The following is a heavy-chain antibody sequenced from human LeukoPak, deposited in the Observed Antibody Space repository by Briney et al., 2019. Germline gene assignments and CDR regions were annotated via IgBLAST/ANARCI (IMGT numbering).Heavy chain of an antibody. V-gene: IGHV1-8*01. J-gene: IGHJ4*02. D-gene: IGHD6-13*01. CDR3: ARDISVSPGIAAAGTDY. CDR2: MNPNSGNT. Sequence: ASVTVSCKASGYTFTSYDINWVRQATGQGLEWMGWMNPNSGNTGYAQKFQGRVTMTRNTSTSTAYMELSSLRSEDTAVYYCARDISVSPGIAAAGTDYWGQGTLVTVSS. CDR1: GYTFTSYD.